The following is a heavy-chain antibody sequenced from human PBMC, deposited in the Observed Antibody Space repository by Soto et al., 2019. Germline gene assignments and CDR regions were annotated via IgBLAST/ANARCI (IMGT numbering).Heavy chain of an antibody. D-gene: IGHD1-26*01. CDR3: ARVSGSYYGRGHAFDY. CDR1: GFTFSSYW. CDR2: IKQDGSDK. Sequence: GGSLRLSCAASGFTFSSYWMSWVRQAPGKGLEWVANIKQDGSDKYYVDSVKGRFTISRDNAKNSLYLQMNSLRAEDTAVYYCARVSGSYYGRGHAFDYWGQGTLVTVSS. J-gene: IGHJ4*02. V-gene: IGHV3-7*03.